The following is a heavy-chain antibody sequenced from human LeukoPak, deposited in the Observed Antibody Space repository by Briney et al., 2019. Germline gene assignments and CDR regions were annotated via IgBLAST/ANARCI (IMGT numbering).Heavy chain of an antibody. CDR2: INHSGST. D-gene: IGHD6-6*01. CDR3: ASFFPAITARLRRFDY. CDR1: GGSISSYY. V-gene: IGHV4-34*01. Sequence: SETLSLTCTVSGGSISSYYWSWIRQPPGKGLEWIGEINHSGSTNYNPSLKSRVTISVDTSKNQFSLKLTSVTAADTAVYYCASFFPAITARLRRFDYWGQGTLVTVSS. J-gene: IGHJ4*02.